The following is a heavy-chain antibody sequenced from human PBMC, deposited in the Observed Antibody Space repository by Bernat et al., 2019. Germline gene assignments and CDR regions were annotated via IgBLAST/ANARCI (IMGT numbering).Heavy chain of an antibody. Sequence: VQLVESGGGLVQPGGSLRLSCAASGFTVSSNYMSWVHQAPGKGLEWVSVIYSGGSAYYADSVRGRFTISRDHSKNTLFLQMNSLRAEDTAVYYCAGRGTTVTTSDAFDIWGQGTMVTVSS. V-gene: IGHV3-66*01. D-gene: IGHD4-17*01. J-gene: IGHJ3*02. CDR1: GFTVSSNY. CDR2: IYSGGSA. CDR3: AGRGTTVTTSDAFDI.